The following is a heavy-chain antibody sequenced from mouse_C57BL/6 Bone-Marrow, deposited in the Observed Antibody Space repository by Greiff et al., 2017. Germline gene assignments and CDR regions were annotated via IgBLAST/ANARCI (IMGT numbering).Heavy chain of an antibody. CDR1: GYTFTSYW. V-gene: IGHV1-72*01. CDR3: ARIDEYASSYAMDY. D-gene: IGHD1-1*01. CDR2: IDPNSGGT. J-gene: IGHJ4*01. Sequence: QVQLQQPGAELVKPGASVKLSCKASGYTFTSYWMHWVQQRPGRGLEWIGRIDPNSGGTKYNEKFKSKATLTVDKPSSTAYMQLSSLTSEYSGVYDCARIDEYASSYAMDYWGQGTSVTVSS.